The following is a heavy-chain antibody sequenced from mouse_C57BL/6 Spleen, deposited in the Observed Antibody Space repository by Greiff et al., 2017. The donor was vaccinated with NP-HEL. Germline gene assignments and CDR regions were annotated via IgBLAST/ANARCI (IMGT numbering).Heavy chain of an antibody. Sequence: VKLQQPGAELVKPGASVKLSCKASGYTFTSYWMHWVKQRPGQGLEWIGMIHPNSGSTNYNEKFKSKATLTVDKSSSTAYMQLSSLTSEDSAVYYCARTPWYSHTGAMDYWGQGTSVTVSS. V-gene: IGHV1-64*01. CDR2: IHPNSGST. CDR3: ARTPWYSHTGAMDY. J-gene: IGHJ4*01. D-gene: IGHD4-1*01. CDR1: GYTFTSYW.